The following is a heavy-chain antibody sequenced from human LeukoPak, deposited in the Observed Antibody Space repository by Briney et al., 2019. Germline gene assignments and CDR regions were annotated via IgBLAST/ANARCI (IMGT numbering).Heavy chain of an antibody. J-gene: IGHJ4*02. CDR1: GFTFGSYA. Sequence: GGSLRLSCATSGFTFGSYAMTWVRQAPGKGLEWVSGITGIGGNTYYADSVKGRFTISRDNSKNTLYLQMNSLRAEDTAVYYCAKDPGAHYYDSSGAIDYWGQGTLVTVSS. CDR3: AKDPGAHYYDSSGAIDY. D-gene: IGHD3-22*01. CDR2: ITGIGGNT. V-gene: IGHV3-23*01.